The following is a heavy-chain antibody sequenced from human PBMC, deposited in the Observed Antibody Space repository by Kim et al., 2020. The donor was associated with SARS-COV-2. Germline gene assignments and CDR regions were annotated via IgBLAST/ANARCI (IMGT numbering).Heavy chain of an antibody. CDR1: GFTFSSYG. CDR2: ISYDGSNK. CDR3: AKPRGDTAMFLPHFDY. Sequence: GGSLRLSCAASGFTFSSYGMHWVRQAPGKGLEWVAVISYDGSNKYYADSVKGRFTISRDNSKNTLYLQMNSLRAEDTAVYYCAKPRGDTAMFLPHFDYWGQGTLVTVAS. J-gene: IGHJ4*02. V-gene: IGHV3-30*18. D-gene: IGHD5-18*01.